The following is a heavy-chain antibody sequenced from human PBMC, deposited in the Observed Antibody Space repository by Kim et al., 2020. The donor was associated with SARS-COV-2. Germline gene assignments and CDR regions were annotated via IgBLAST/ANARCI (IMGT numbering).Heavy chain of an antibody. CDR3: ARVDRMYYGSGSYAGMAD. Sequence: ASVKVSCKASGYTFTSYGISWVRQAPGQGLEWMGWISAYNGNTNYAQKLQGRVTMTTDTSTSTAYMELRSLRSDDTAVYYCARVDRMYYGSGSYAGMADWGQGTLVTVSS. J-gene: IGHJ4*02. V-gene: IGHV1-18*04. D-gene: IGHD3-10*01. CDR1: GYTFTSYG. CDR2: ISAYNGNT.